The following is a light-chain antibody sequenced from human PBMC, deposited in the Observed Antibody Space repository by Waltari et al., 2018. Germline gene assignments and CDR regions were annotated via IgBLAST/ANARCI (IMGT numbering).Light chain of an antibody. J-gene: IGLJ2*01. CDR3: SSQSSDNVVL. CDR2: DVR. V-gene: IGLV2-14*03. Sequence: QSALTQPASVSGSPGQSITISCTGTSSDVGGYNSVSWYQDHPGQAPKVIIYDVRDRPSGISVRFSGSKSGNPASLTISGLQAEDEADYYCSSQSSDNVVLFGGGTKLTVL. CDR1: SSDVGGYNS.